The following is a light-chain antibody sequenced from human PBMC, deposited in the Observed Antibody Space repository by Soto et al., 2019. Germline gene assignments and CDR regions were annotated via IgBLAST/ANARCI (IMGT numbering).Light chain of an antibody. J-gene: IGKJ5*01. CDR2: VAS. Sequence: IQLTQSPSSLSASVGDRVTITFGASQAISSHLAWYQQKPGKAPKLLVYVASTLQSGVPSRFSGSGSGTDFSLTITRLEPEDFAVYYCQQYGGSPITFGLGTRLEIK. V-gene: IGKV1-9*01. CDR1: QAISSH. CDR3: QQYGGSPIT.